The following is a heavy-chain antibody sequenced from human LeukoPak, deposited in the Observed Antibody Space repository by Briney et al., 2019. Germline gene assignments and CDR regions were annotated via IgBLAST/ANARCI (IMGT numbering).Heavy chain of an antibody. V-gene: IGHV4-4*07. Sequence: SETLSLTCTVSGGSISSYYWSWIRQPAGKGLEWIGRISTSGSTNYNPSLKSRVTMSVDTFNNQFSLKLSSVTAADTAVYYCARVSHYYDSSGYYYVRAFDIWGQGTMVTVSS. CDR1: GGSISSYY. J-gene: IGHJ3*02. CDR3: ARVSHYYDSSGYYYVRAFDI. D-gene: IGHD3-22*01. CDR2: ISTSGST.